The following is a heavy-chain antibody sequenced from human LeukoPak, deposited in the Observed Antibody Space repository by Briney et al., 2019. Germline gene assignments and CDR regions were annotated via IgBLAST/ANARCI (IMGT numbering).Heavy chain of an antibody. CDR3: ARVTASDAFDI. CDR1: GFTFDDYA. J-gene: IGHJ3*02. Sequence: GSLRLSCAASGFTFDDYAMHWVRQAPGKGLEWIGYIYYSGSTNYNPSLKSRVTISVDTSKNQFSLKLSSVTAADTAVYYCARVTASDAFDIWGQGTMVTVSS. V-gene: IGHV4-59*01. D-gene: IGHD5-18*01. CDR2: IYYSGST.